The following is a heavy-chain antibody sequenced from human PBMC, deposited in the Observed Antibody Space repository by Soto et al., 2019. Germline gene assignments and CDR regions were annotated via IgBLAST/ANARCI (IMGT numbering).Heavy chain of an antibody. CDR1: GFTFTNYA. Sequence: EAQLLESGGGLVQPGGSLRLSCAASGFTFTNYAMSWVRQAPGKGLEWVSTIRVSDGSEKYADFVEGRFTISRDTSKNTLSLKMNSLRAEDTAVYYCAGDYIRLNSLNSNYYSFGMDVWGQGTTVTVSS. J-gene: IGHJ6*02. CDR3: AGDYIRLNSLNSNYYSFGMDV. D-gene: IGHD4-17*01. CDR2: IRVSDGSE. V-gene: IGHV3-23*01.